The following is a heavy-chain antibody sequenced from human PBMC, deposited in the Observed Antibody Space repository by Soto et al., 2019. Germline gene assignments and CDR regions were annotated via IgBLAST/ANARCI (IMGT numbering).Heavy chain of an antibody. D-gene: IGHD3-22*01. CDR3: ARVVTSGYTDY. Sequence: EVQLVETGGGLLQPGGSLRLSCAASGFTVSSNYMGWVRQAPGRGLEWVSVIFSGTNTYYTDSVKGRFTISRDNSKNTLYLQMNSLRAEDTAVYYCARVVTSGYTDYWGQGTLVTVSS. CDR2: IFSGTNT. J-gene: IGHJ4*02. CDR1: GFTVSSNY. V-gene: IGHV3-53*02.